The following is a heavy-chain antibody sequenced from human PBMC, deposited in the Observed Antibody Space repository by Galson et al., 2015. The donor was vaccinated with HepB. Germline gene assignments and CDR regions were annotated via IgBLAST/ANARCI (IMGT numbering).Heavy chain of an antibody. V-gene: IGHV3-30-3*01. CDR3: AREVRAARGNWFDP. J-gene: IGHJ5*02. CDR1: GFTFSSYA. D-gene: IGHD6-6*01. Sequence: SLRLSCAASGFTFSSYAMHWVRQAPGKGLEWVAVISYDGSNKYYADSVKGRFTISRDNSKNTLYLQMNSLRAEDTAVYYCAREVRAARGNWFDPWGQGTLVTVSS. CDR2: ISYDGSNK.